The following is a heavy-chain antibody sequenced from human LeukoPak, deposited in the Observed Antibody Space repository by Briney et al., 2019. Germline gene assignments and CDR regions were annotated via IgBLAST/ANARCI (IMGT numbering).Heavy chain of an antibody. CDR3: ARDGPNNWFDP. CDR1: GFTVSSNY. J-gene: IGHJ5*02. Sequence: GGSLRLSCAASGFTVSSNYMSWVRQAPGKGLEWVSVIYSGGSTYYADSVKGRFTISRDNSKNTLYLQMNSLRAEDTAVYYCARDGPNNWFDPWGQGTLVTVSS. V-gene: IGHV3-53*01. CDR2: IYSGGST.